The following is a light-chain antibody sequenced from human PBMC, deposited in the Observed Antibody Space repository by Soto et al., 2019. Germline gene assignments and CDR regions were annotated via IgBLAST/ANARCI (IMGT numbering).Light chain of an antibody. CDR3: SSYRSSLSAYV. CDR2: EVR. J-gene: IGLJ1*01. V-gene: IGLV2-14*01. CDR1: SSDVGAYNY. Sequence: QSALTQPASVSGSPGQSITISCTGTSSDVGAYNYVSWYQQYPGRAPKVIIFEVRKRPSGVSTRFSGSKSGDTASLTISGLQAEDEADYYCSSYRSSLSAYVFGTGTKVTVL.